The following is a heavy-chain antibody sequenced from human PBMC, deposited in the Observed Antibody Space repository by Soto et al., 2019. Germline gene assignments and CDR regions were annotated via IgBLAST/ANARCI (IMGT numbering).Heavy chain of an antibody. J-gene: IGHJ6*02. CDR1: GYTFTSYG. CDR3: ERVNTYTDSSSWYPYYYYYGMDV. D-gene: IGHD6-13*01. CDR2: ISAYNGNT. Sequence: QVQLVQSGAEVKKPGASVKVSCKASGYTFTSYGISWVRQAPGQGLEWMGWISAYNGNTNYAQKLQGRVTMTTDTSTSTAYMELRSLRSDDTAVYYCERVNTYTDSSSWYPYYYYYGMDVWGQGTTVTVSS. V-gene: IGHV1-18*01.